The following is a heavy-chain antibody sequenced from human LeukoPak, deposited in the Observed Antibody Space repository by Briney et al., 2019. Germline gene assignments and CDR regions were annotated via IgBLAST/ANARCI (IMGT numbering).Heavy chain of an antibody. Sequence: ASVKVSCKASGYTFTSYYMHWVRQAPGQGLEWMGIINPSGGSTSYAQKFQGRVTMTRDTSTSTAYMELSSLRSEDTAVYYCARDPYMTTVTTVRGMDVWGQGTTVTVSS. CDR3: ARDPYMTTVTTVRGMDV. D-gene: IGHD4-11*01. V-gene: IGHV1-46*01. CDR2: INPSGGST. CDR1: GYTFTSYY. J-gene: IGHJ6*02.